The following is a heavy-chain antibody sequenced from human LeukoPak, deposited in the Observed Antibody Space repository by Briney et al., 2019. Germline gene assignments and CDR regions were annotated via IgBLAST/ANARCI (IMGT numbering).Heavy chain of an antibody. CDR3: ARGLWFGELLYGMDV. D-gene: IGHD3-10*01. CDR2: ISYDGSNK. J-gene: IGHJ6*02. V-gene: IGHV3-30-3*01. Sequence: GRSLRLSCAASGFTFGSYAMHWVRQAPGKGLEWVAVISYDGSNKYYADSVKGRFTISRDNSKNTLYLQMNSLRAEDTAVYYCARGLWFGELLYGMDVWGQGTTVTVSS. CDR1: GFTFGSYA.